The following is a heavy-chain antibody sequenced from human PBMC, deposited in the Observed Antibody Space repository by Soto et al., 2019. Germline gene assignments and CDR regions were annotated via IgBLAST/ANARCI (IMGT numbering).Heavy chain of an antibody. J-gene: IGHJ4*02. D-gene: IGHD2-2*01. CDR3: AREDSIIIPAVSDF. CDR2: ISKSGYT. CDR1: GFAFNNYG. Sequence: GGSLRLSCTVSGFAFNNYGINWVRQAPGKGLEWVSSISKSGYTYYSDSVKGRFTISRDNAKNSVSLQMNTLRVEDTAVYYCAREDSIIIPAVSDFWGQGTLVTVSS. V-gene: IGHV3-21*01.